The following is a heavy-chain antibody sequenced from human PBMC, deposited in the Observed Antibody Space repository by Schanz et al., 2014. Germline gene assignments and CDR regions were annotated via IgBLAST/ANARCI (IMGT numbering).Heavy chain of an antibody. CDR1: GFTLTSYA. CDR3: ARQRSYFYAMDV. Sequence: EVQLLESGGDLVQPGGSLRLSCEASGFTLTSYALTWVRQAPGKGLEWVANIKQDESERSYVDSVKGRFTISRDNAKNSLYLQMNSLRAEDTAVYYCARQRSYFYAMDVWGQGTTVTVSS. J-gene: IGHJ6*02. V-gene: IGHV3-7*03. CDR2: IKQDESER.